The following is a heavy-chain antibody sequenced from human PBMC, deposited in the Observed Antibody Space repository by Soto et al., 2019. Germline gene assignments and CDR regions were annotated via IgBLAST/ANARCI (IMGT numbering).Heavy chain of an antibody. CDR2: ISSSSSYI. V-gene: IGHV3-21*01. CDR1: GFTFSSYS. D-gene: IGHD3-22*01. Sequence: GGSLRLSCAASGFTFSSYSMNWVRQAPGKGLEWVSSISSSSSYIYYADSVKGRFTISRDNAKNSLYLQMNSLRAEDTAVYYCARAEGVYYYDSSGYYFFDYWGQGTLVTVSS. CDR3: ARAEGVYYYDSSGYYFFDY. J-gene: IGHJ4*02.